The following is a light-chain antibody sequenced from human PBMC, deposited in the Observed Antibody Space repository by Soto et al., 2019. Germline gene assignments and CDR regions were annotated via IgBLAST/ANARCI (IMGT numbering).Light chain of an antibody. V-gene: IGLV1-40*01. CDR1: SSNIGAGYD. CDR2: GHS. CDR3: QSYDSXXXGXXXV. Sequence: QSVLTQPPSVSGAPGQRVTISCTGSSSNIGAGYDVHWYQQLPGTAPKLLIYGHSNRPSGVPDRFSGSKSGTSASLAITGXXXXXEADXYCQSYDSXXXGXXXVFGXGT. J-gene: IGLJ7*01.